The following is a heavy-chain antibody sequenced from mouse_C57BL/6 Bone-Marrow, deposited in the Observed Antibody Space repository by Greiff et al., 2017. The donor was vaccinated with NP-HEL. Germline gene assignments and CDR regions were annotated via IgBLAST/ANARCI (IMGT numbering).Heavy chain of an antibody. CDR2: ISNGGGST. V-gene: IGHV5-12*01. J-gene: IGHJ1*03. CDR3: ARGITTVVARWYFDV. Sequence: DVQLQESGGGLVQPGGSLKLSCAASGFTFSDYYMYWVRQTPEKRLEWVAYISNGGGSTYYPDTVKGRFTISRDNAKNTLYLQMSRLKSEDTAMYYCARGITTVVARWYFDVWGTGTTVTVSS. D-gene: IGHD1-1*01. CDR1: GFTFSDYY.